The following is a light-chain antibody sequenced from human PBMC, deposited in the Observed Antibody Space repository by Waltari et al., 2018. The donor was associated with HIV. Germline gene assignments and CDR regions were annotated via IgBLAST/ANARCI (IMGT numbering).Light chain of an antibody. CDR1: QDIRNW. J-gene: IGKJ3*01. CDR2: AAS. CDR3: QQANSFPFT. Sequence: DIQMTQSPSSLSASVGDRVPITCRASQDIRNWLAWYQQKPGKAPKLLIYAASNLQSGVPSRFSGSGSGTQFFLTISSLQPEDFATYFCQQANSFPFTFGPGTSVDL. V-gene: IGKV1-12*01.